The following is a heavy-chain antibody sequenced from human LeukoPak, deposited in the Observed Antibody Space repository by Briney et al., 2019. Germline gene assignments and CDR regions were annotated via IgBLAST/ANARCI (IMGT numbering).Heavy chain of an antibody. CDR3: ARVLYGGNNFDY. CDR2: ISGSAITT. CDR1: GFTFSSYA. D-gene: IGHD4-23*01. V-gene: IGHV3-23*01. J-gene: IGHJ4*02. Sequence: GGSLRLSCAASGFTFSSYAMSWVRQAPGKGLEWVSVISGSAITTYYADSVKGRFTISRDNSKNSLYLQMNSLRAEDTAVYYCARVLYGGNNFDYWGQGTLVTVSS.